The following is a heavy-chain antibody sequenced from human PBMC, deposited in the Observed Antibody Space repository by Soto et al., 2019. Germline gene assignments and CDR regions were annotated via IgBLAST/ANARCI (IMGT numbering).Heavy chain of an antibody. V-gene: IGHV1-8*01. CDR3: ARYPYTSYCSDGSCSYDAFDI. CDR2: MNPNRGNT. CDR1: GYSFTSYD. Sequence: QVQMVQSGAEVKKPGASVKVSCRASGYSFTSYDVNWVRQATGQGLEWMGWMNPNRGNTAFAQEFQGRVTMTRDTPISTAYMELSGLRSEDTAVYYCARYPYTSYCSDGSCSYDAFDIWGQGTVVTVSS. D-gene: IGHD2-15*01. J-gene: IGHJ3*02.